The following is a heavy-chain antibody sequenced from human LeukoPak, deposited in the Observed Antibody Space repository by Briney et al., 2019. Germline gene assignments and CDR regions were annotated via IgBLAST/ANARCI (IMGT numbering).Heavy chain of an antibody. V-gene: IGHV4-4*07. D-gene: IGHD2-2*01. CDR3: ARLSADSSSSRGFDY. CDR2: IYTSGST. J-gene: IGHJ4*02. CDR1: GASISSYY. Sequence: SETLSLTCTVSGASISSYYWTWIRQPAGKGLDWIGRIYTSGSTNYNPSLKSRVAMSVDTSKNQFSLKLSSVTAADTAVYYCARLSADSSSSRGFDYWGQGTLVTVSS.